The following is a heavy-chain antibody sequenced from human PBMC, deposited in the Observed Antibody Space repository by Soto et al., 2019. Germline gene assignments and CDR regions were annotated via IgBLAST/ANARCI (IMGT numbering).Heavy chain of an antibody. Sequence: GGSLRLSCAASGFTLSPYSMNWVRQAPGKGLEWVSYISSNSGHIYYADSVKGRFTISRDNAKNSLYLQMNSLRAEDTAVYYCARDRMAPLNMLYSSSWDPIFDYWGQGALVTVSS. V-gene: IGHV3-21*01. CDR2: ISSNSGHI. CDR3: ARDRMAPLNMLYSSSWDPIFDY. D-gene: IGHD6-13*01. CDR1: GFTLSPYS. J-gene: IGHJ4*02.